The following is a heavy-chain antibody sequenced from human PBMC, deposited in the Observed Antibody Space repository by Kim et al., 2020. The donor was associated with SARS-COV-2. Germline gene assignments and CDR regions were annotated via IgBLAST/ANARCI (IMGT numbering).Heavy chain of an antibody. CDR2: ISAYNGNT. CDR1: GYTFTSYG. D-gene: IGHD6-13*01. V-gene: IGHV1-18*01. J-gene: IGHJ4*02. CDR3: ARDRGMNRIAAAGTMAY. Sequence: ASVKVSCKASGYTFTSYGISWVRQAPGQGLEWMGWISAYNGNTNYAQKLQGRVTMTTDTSTSTAYMELRSLRSDDTAVYYCARDRGMNRIAAAGTMAYWGQGTLVTVSS.